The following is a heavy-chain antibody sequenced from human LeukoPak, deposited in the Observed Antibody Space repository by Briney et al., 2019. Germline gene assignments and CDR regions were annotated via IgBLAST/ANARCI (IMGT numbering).Heavy chain of an antibody. D-gene: IGHD3-10*01. CDR1: GFTFTSYW. CDR3: ARAGQEWFGELGFDQ. Sequence: GGSLRLSCAASGFTFTSYWMSWVRQAPGKGLEWVANIKQDGSEKNYVESVKGRFTISRDNAKNSLYLQTNSLRAEDTAVYYCARAGQEWFGELGFDQWGQGTLVIVSS. J-gene: IGHJ4*02. V-gene: IGHV3-7*01. CDR2: IKQDGSEK.